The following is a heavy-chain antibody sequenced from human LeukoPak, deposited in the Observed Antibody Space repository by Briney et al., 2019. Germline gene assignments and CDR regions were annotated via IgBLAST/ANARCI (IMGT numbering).Heavy chain of an antibody. V-gene: IGHV3-7*01. CDR3: ATTVAGYPDDYFDY. Sequence: GGSLRLSCAASEFTFSNYWMSWVRQAPGKGLERVAHTNQDGSKNYYVDSVKGRFTISRDNDKNSLYLRLNSLRAEDTAVYYCATTVAGYPDDYFDYWGQGTLVTVSS. CDR1: EFTFSNYW. J-gene: IGHJ4*02. CDR2: TNQDGSKN. D-gene: IGHD6-19*01.